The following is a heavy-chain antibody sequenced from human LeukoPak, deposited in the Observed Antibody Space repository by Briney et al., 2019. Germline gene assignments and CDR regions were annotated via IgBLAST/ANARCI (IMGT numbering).Heavy chain of an antibody. V-gene: IGHV4-61*09. D-gene: IGHD4-17*01. CDR2: FYSSTRT. Sequence: MSSETLSLTCTVSGDSLTSGSRYWSWIRQPAGKGLEWIGHFYSSTRTTYNPSFESRVTISGDTAKNQFSLKLDSVTAADTAVYFCARCMSELDYGDYAYYYHMDVWGKGTTVTVSS. CDR1: GDSLTSGSRY. J-gene: IGHJ6*04. CDR3: ARCMSELDYGDYAYYYHMDV.